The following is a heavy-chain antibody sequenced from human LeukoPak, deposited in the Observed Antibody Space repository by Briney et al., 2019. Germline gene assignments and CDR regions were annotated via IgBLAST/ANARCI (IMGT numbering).Heavy chain of an antibody. D-gene: IGHD2-15*01. V-gene: IGHV3-15*07. CDR1: GLTLSNVW. CDR2: IRSRGDGGTT. CDR3: TQGSGQYFDY. J-gene: IGHJ4*02. Sequence: GGSLRLACAVSGLTLSNVWMNWVRQAPGKGLEWVGRIRSRGDGGTTDFAAPVKGRFTISRDDSKNTLYLQMNSLTSEDTAVYYCTQGSGQYFDYWGQGTLVTVSS.